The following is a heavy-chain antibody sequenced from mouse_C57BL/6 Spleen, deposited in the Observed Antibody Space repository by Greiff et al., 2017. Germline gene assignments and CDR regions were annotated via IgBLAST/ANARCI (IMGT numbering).Heavy chain of an antibody. CDR2: INPSTGGT. CDR1: GYSFTGYY. D-gene: IGHD2-13*01. J-gene: IGHJ2*01. V-gene: IGHV1-42*01. CDR3: ARWGLPSVGYFDY. Sequence: EVQLQQSGPELVKPGASVKISCKASGYSFTGYYMNWVKQSPAKSLEWIGEINPSTGGTTYNQKFKAKATLTVDKSSSTAYMQLKSLTSEDSAVYDRARWGLPSVGYFDYWGQGTTLTVSS.